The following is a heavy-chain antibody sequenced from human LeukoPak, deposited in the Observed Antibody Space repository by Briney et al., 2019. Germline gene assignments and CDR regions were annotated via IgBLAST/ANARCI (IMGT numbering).Heavy chain of an antibody. J-gene: IGHJ4*02. CDR1: GASVSTSH. CDR3: SEGYFEPVDH. D-gene: IGHD2/OR15-2a*01. CDR2: LSYTGKT. Sequence: SETLSLICVVSGASVSTSHWNWIWHRPGQGLEWIGCLSYTGKTDYNPSLTSRVTISLDTSKNQVSLKLRSVTAADTAVYYCSEGYFEPVDHWGQGTLVTVSS. V-gene: IGHV4-59*02.